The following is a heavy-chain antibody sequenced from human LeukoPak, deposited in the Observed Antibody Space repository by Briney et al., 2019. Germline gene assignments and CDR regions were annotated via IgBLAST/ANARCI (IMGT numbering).Heavy chain of an antibody. CDR3: ARGRDGYNPGYFDY. D-gene: IGHD5-24*01. V-gene: IGHV3-21*01. Sequence: GGSLRLSCAASGFTFSSYSMNWVRQAPGKGLEWVSSISSSSSYIYYADSVKGRFTISRDNAKNSLYLQINSLRAEDTAVYYCARGRDGYNPGYFDYWGQGTLVTVSS. CDR2: ISSSSSYI. J-gene: IGHJ4*02. CDR1: GFTFSSYS.